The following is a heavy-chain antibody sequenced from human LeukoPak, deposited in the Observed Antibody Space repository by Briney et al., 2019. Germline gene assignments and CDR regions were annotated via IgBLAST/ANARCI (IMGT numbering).Heavy chain of an antibody. CDR2: FDPEDGET. J-gene: IGHJ4*02. CDR1: GYTLTELS. Sequence: GASVKVSCKVSGYTLTELSMHWVRQAPGKGLEWRGGFDPEDGETIYAQKFRGRVTMTEDTSTDTAYMELSSLRSEDTAVYYCATDLLVTTGYYFDYWGQGTLVTVSS. CDR3: ATDLLVTTGYYFDY. V-gene: IGHV1-24*01. D-gene: IGHD4-17*01.